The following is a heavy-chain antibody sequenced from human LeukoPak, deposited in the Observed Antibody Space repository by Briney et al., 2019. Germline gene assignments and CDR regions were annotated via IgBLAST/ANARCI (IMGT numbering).Heavy chain of an antibody. CDR2: IYYSGST. D-gene: IGHD6-19*01. CDR1: GGSISSYY. J-gene: IGHJ4*02. V-gene: IGHV4-59*01. CDR3: ARGHSSGWFDY. Sequence: SKTLSLTCTLSGGSISSYYWSWIRQPPGKGLEWIGYIYYSGSTNYNPSLKSRVTISVDTSKNQFSLKLSSVTAADTAVYYCARGHSSGWFDYWGQGTLVTVSS.